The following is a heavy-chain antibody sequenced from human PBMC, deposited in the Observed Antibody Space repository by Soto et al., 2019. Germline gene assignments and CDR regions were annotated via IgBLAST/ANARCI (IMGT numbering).Heavy chain of an antibody. D-gene: IGHD3-9*01. CDR3: ARVSRMNYDILTGYGGYYYGMDV. V-gene: IGHV3-13*01. CDR1: GFTFSSYD. Sequence: EVQLVESGGGLVQPGGSLRLSCAASGFTFSSYDMHWVRQATGKGLEWVSAIGTAGDTYYPGSVKGRFTISRENAKNSLYLQMNSLRAEDTAVYYCARVSRMNYDILTGYGGYYYGMDVWGQGTTVTVS. J-gene: IGHJ6*02. CDR2: IGTAGDT.